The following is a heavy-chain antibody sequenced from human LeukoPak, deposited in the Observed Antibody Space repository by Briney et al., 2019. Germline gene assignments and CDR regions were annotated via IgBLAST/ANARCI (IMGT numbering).Heavy chain of an antibody. J-gene: IGHJ4*02. V-gene: IGHV4-39*07. D-gene: IGHD3-22*01. CDR3: ARDHFYDSSVAY. CDR2: IYYSGIT. CDR1: GGSISGIYY. Sequence: SETLSLTCTVSGGSISGIYYWGWIRQSPGEGLEYIGGIYYSGITYYSPSLKSRVTISLDTSKNQFSLKMTSVTAADTAVYYCARDHFYDSSVAYWGQGTLVTVSS.